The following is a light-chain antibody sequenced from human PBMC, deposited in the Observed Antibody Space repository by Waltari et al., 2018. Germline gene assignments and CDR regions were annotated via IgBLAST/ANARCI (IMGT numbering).Light chain of an antibody. Sequence: DIQMTQSPSTLSASVGDRVTITCRASQSISHWLAWYQQKPGKAPKLLISKASSLEKEVPSRFRGSGSGPEFTLTITNLQPDDFATFYCQRYDDYPPTFGGGTKVEIK. J-gene: IGKJ4*01. CDR3: QRYDDYPPT. V-gene: IGKV1-5*03. CDR2: KAS. CDR1: QSISHW.